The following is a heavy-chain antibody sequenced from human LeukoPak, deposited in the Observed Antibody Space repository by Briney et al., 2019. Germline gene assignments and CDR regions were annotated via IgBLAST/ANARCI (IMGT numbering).Heavy chain of an antibody. Sequence: GGSLRLSCAASGFTFSSYAMSWVRQAPGKGLEYVSAISSNGGSTYYANSVKGRFTISRDNSKNTLYLQMGSLRAEDMAVYYCASGVGATSPFDYWGQGTLVTVSS. D-gene: IGHD1-26*01. CDR1: GFTFSSYA. CDR3: ASGVGATSPFDY. J-gene: IGHJ4*02. CDR2: ISSNGGST. V-gene: IGHV3-64*01.